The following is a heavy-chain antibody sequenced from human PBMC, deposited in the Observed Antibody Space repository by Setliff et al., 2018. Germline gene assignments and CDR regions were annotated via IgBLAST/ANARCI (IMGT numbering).Heavy chain of an antibody. Sequence: ASVKVSCKASGYTFTSYNINWVRQATGQGLEWMGWMNPNSGNTGYAQKFQGRVTMTRNTSIKTAYMELNSLRSEDTAVYYCARGTLWFGEPIDYWGQGALVTVSS. CDR3: ARGTLWFGEPIDY. CDR1: GYTFTSYN. CDR2: MNPNSGNT. V-gene: IGHV1-8*01. D-gene: IGHD3-10*01. J-gene: IGHJ4*02.